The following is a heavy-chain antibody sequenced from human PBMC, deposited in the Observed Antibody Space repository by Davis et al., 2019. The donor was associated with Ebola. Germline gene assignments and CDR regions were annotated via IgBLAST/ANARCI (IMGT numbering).Heavy chain of an antibody. CDR1: GGTFSSYT. CDR2: IIPILGIA. D-gene: IGHD3-3*01. J-gene: IGHJ4*02. Sequence: AASVKVSCKASGGTFSSYTISWVRQAPGQGLEWMGRIIPILGIANYAQKFQGRVTITADKSTSTAYMELSSLRSEDTAVYYCARDQNPSYQYWSGYYMFSNYWGQGTLVTVSS. CDR3: ARDQNPSYQYWSGYYMFSNY. V-gene: IGHV1-69*04.